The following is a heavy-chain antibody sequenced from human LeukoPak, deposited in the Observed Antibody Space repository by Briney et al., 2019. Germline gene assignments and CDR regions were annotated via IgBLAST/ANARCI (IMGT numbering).Heavy chain of an antibody. V-gene: IGHV3-9*01. CDR1: GFTFDDYA. D-gene: IGHD3-10*01. J-gene: IGHJ4*02. CDR3: AKVSHGSFDY. CDR2: ISWNSGSI. Sequence: GRSLRLSCAASGFTFDDYAMHWVRQAPGKGLEWVSGISWNSGSIGYADSVKGRFTISRDNAKNSLYLQMNSLRAEDTALYYCAKVSHGSFDYWGQGTLVTVSS.